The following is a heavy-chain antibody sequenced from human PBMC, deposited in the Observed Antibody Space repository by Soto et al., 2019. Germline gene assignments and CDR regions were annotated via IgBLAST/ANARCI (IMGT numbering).Heavy chain of an antibody. CDR1: GFTFNNYA. Sequence: QVQLVESGGGVVQPGRSLRLSCAASGFTFNNYAMHWVRQAPGKGLEWVAVISFDGKNKYYTDAVKGRFTISRDKSTNTLYLQMNNLSAEDTAVYYCAKERDLYADSSSPFDYWGQGTLVTVSS. CDR2: ISFDGKNK. V-gene: IGHV3-30*18. J-gene: IGHJ4*02. D-gene: IGHD3-22*01. CDR3: AKERDLYADSSSPFDY.